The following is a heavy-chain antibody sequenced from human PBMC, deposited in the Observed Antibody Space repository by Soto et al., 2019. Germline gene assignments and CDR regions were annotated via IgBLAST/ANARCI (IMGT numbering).Heavy chain of an antibody. CDR2: IHPGDSDT. V-gene: IGHV5-51*01. CDR3: TLSYGDSYYYYYGMDV. D-gene: IGHD4-17*01. Sequence: GESLKISCVGSGFSFSRYTVGWVRQVPGKGLEWVGVIHPGDSDTIYSPSFQGQVTISADKSISTAYLQWSSLKASDTAMYYCTLSYGDSYYYYYGMDVWGQGTTVTVSS. J-gene: IGHJ6*02. CDR1: GFSFSRYT.